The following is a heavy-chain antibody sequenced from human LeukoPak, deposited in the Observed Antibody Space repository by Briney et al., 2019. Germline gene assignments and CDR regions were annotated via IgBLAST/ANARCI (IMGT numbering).Heavy chain of an antibody. CDR3: ATERENFWSGYYVSWGFDS. Sequence: GASVKVSCKVSGYTLTELSMHWVRQAPGKGVEWMGGFDPEDGETIYAQKFQGRVTMTEDTSTDTAYTELSSLRSEDTAVYYCATERENFWSGYYVSWGFDSWGQGTLVTVSS. CDR1: GYTLTELS. D-gene: IGHD3-3*01. J-gene: IGHJ4*02. V-gene: IGHV1-24*01. CDR2: FDPEDGET.